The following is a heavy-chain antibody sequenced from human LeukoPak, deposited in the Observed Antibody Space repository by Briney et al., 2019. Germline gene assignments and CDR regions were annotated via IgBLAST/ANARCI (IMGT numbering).Heavy chain of an antibody. CDR1: GGSIGSYY. Sequence: SETLSLTCTVSGGSIGSYYWSWIRLPPGKGLEWIGYLSYSGSTNYNPSLRSRATISVDTSKTQFSLNLTSVTAADTAVYYCARSDLPGAYGLDFWGQGVLVTVSS. CDR2: LSYSGST. CDR3: ARSDLPGAYGLDF. D-gene: IGHD7-27*01. J-gene: IGHJ4*02. V-gene: IGHV4-59*08.